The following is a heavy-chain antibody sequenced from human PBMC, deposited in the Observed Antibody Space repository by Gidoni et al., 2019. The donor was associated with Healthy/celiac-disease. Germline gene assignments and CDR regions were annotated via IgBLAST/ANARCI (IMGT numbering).Heavy chain of an antibody. CDR2: IYYSGST. CDR3: ARGSETRYGAVAGQRNFDY. V-gene: IGHV4-59*01. Sequence: QVQLQESGPGLVKPSETLSLTCPVSGCSISSYHRSWIRQPPGKGLEWIGYIYYSGSTNYNPSLKSRVTISVDTSKNQFSLKLSSVTAADTAVYYCARGSETRYGAVAGQRNFDYWGQGTLVTVSS. D-gene: IGHD6-19*01. J-gene: IGHJ4*02. CDR1: GCSISSYH.